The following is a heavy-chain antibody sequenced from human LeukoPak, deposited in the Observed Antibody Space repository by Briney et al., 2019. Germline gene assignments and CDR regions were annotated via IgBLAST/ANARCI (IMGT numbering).Heavy chain of an antibody. V-gene: IGHV4-34*01. J-gene: IGHJ4*02. Sequence: SETLSLTCAVDAWSFSGYYWGWLRQPPGQGREGMREINHSGTTNYHPSLKSRVTISVATSKNQFSLKLSSVTAADTAVYYCARRRGAEYSSSWYNPFDYWGQGTLVTVSS. CDR2: INHSGTT. CDR3: ARRRGAEYSSSWYNPFDY. D-gene: IGHD6-13*01. CDR1: AWSFSGYY.